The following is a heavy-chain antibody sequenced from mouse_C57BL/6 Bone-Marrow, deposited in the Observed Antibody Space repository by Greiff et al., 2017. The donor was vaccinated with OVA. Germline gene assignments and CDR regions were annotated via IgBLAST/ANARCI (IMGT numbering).Heavy chain of an antibody. CDR2: IHPNSGST. CDR1: GYTFTSYW. D-gene: IGHD1-1*01. Sequence: QVQLQQPGAELVKPGASVKLSCKASGYTFTSYWMHWVKQRPGQGLEWIGMIHPNSGSTNYNAKFKSKATMTVDKSSSTAYMQLSSLTSEDSAVYYCARSRYYGSSWGFAYLGQGTLVTVSA. J-gene: IGHJ3*01. CDR3: ARSRYYGSSWGFAY. V-gene: IGHV1-64*01.